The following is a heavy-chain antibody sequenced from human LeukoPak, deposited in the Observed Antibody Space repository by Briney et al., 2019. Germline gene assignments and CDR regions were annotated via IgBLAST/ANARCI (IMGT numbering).Heavy chain of an antibody. CDR3: ARDPYNGNYGDSYYYYMDV. CDR1: DGSFSGFY. V-gene: IGHV4-34*01. CDR2: IDHSGST. J-gene: IGHJ6*03. Sequence: SETLSLTCAVYDGSFSGFYWSWIRQPPGKGLEWVGEIDHSGSTNYNPSLKSRVTISIDTSKNQFSLNLSSVTAADTAIYYCARDPYNGNYGDSYYYYMDVWGKGTTVTISS. D-gene: IGHD1-26*01.